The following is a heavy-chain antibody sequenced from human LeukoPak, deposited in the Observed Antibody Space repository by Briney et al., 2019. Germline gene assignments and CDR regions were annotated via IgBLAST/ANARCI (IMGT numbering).Heavy chain of an antibody. CDR1: GGSISSGAYY. V-gene: IGHV4-31*03. J-gene: IGHJ5*02. CDR3: SRDFGGGWFDP. Sequence: SQTLSLTCTVSGGSISSGAYYWSWIRQHPGKGLEWIGYIYYSGSTYYNPSLKSRVTISVDTSKNQFSLKLSSVTAADTAVYYCSRDFGGGWFDPWGQGTLVTVSS. D-gene: IGHD3-10*01. CDR2: IYYSGST.